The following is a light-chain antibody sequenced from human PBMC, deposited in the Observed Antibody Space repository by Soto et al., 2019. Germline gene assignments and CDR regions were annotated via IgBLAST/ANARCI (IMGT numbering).Light chain of an antibody. CDR3: QQYTQWPRT. Sequence: EIEMAQYPATLCVSPGERATVSCRASQSLGTNLAWSQQKPGQVPRLLIHGASTRATGIPARFSGSGSGTDFTLTISSLQSEDFAVYCCQQYTQWPRTFGQGTKV. CDR2: GAS. V-gene: IGKV3-15*01. J-gene: IGKJ1*01. CDR1: QSLGTN.